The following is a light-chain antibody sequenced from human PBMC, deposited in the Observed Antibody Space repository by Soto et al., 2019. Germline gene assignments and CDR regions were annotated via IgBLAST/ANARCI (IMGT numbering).Light chain of an antibody. J-gene: IGKJ3*01. CDR3: QQYGSSPLLT. CDR1: QSVSSSY. CDR2: GAS. Sequence: EIVLTQSPGTLSLSPGERATLSCRASQSVSSSYLAWYQQKPGQAPRLLIYGASSRATGIPDRFSGSGSGTDFPLTISRLEPEDFALYYCQQYGSSPLLTFGPGTNVDIK. V-gene: IGKV3-20*01.